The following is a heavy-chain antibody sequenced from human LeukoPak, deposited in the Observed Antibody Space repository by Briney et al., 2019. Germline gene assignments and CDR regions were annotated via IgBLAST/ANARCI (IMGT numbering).Heavy chain of an antibody. CDR1: GDTFASYY. V-gene: IGHV1-46*01. Sequence: ASVKVSCKASGDTFASYYLHWVRQALGHRLEWMGIINPSGASTSYAQKFQGRLTMTKDTSTSTVCMELSSLRSEDTAVYYCAAGIEAGGLGDYWGQGTLVTVSS. J-gene: IGHJ4*02. CDR2: INPSGAST. CDR3: AAGIEAGGLGDY. D-gene: IGHD6-13*01.